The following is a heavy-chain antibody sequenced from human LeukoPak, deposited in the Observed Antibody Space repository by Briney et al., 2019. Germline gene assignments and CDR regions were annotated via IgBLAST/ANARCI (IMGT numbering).Heavy chain of an antibody. CDR2: ISGSGGST. Sequence: GGSLRLSCAASGFTFSSYAMSWVRQAPGKGLEWVSAISGSGGSTYYADSVKGRFTISRDNSKNTLYLQMITLRAEDTAVYYCAKLNKCRLHFLEYYFDYWGQGTLVTVSS. CDR3: AKLNKCRLHFLEYYFDY. J-gene: IGHJ4*02. CDR1: GFTFSSYA. D-gene: IGHD3-3*01. V-gene: IGHV3-23*01.